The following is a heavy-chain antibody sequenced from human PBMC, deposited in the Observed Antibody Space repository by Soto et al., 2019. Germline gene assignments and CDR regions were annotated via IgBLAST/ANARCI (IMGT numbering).Heavy chain of an antibody. J-gene: IGHJ6*02. CDR1: GGTFSSYA. V-gene: IGHV1-69*01. CDR3: ARSQGSSTSLEIYYYYYYGMDG. Sequence: QVQLVQSGAEVKKPGSSVKVSCKASGGTFSSYAISWVRQAPGQGLEWMGGIIPISETTNYAQKFQGRVTMTADEAKSTGYKERSSLRAEDTAVYDCARSQGSSTSLEIYYYYYYGMDGWGQGTTVTVSS. D-gene: IGHD2-2*01. CDR2: IIPISETT.